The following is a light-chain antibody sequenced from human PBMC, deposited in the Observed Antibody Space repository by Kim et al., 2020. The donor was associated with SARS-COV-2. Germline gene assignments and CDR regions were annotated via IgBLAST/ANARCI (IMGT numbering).Light chain of an antibody. CDR2: DAS. Sequence: GYRVTITCRASQGISNYLAWYQQKPGKVPKLLIHDASTLRSGVPSRFSGSGSGTDFTLTITSLQPEDVATYYCQKYYGAPLTFGGGTKVDIK. CDR3: QKYYGAPLT. CDR1: QGISNY. V-gene: IGKV1-27*01. J-gene: IGKJ4*01.